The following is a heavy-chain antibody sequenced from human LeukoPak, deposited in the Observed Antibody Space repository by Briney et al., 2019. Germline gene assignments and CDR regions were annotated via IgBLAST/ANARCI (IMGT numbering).Heavy chain of an antibody. D-gene: IGHD2-15*01. Sequence: GGSLRLSCAASGLTFSSYGMHWVRQAPGKGLEWVAFIRYDGSNKYYADSVKGRFTISRDNSKNTLYLQMNSLRAEDTAVYYCAKDRNVVGVAATADYWGQGTLVTVSS. CDR2: IRYDGSNK. CDR1: GLTFSSYG. CDR3: AKDRNVVGVAATADY. J-gene: IGHJ4*02. V-gene: IGHV3-30*02.